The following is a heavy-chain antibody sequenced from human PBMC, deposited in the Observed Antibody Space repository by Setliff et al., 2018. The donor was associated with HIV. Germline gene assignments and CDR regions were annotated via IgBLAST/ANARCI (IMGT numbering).Heavy chain of an antibody. V-gene: IGHV4-59*01. CDR1: GGFISTYY. Sequence: SETLSLTCTVSGGFISTYYWTWIRQSPGKGLEWIGHVSYSGSTNYNPSLKSRVTISVDTSKNQFSLKLSSVTAADTAVYYCARDIRTVVGMGFDPWGQGTLVTVSS. CDR2: VSYSGST. CDR3: ARDIRTVVGMGFDP. J-gene: IGHJ5*02. D-gene: IGHD1-26*01.